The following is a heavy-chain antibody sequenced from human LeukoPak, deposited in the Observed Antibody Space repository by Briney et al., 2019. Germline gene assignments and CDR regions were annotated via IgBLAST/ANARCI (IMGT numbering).Heavy chain of an antibody. CDR3: AKGSWLLDWFDP. CDR1: GFPFSSFA. Sequence: GGSVRLSCTASGFPFSSFAMSWVRQAPGKGLEWVSGLSGDGSNTYYADSVKGRFTISRDNSKNTLYLQMNSLRAEDTAVYYCAKGSWLLDWFDPWGQGTLVTVSP. D-gene: IGHD6-13*01. V-gene: IGHV3-23*01. CDR2: LSGDGSNT. J-gene: IGHJ5*02.